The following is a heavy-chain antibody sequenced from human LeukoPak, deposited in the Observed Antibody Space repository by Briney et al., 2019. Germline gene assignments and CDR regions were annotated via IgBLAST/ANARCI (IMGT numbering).Heavy chain of an antibody. V-gene: IGHV3-30*02. J-gene: IGHJ4*02. CDR1: EFTFSAYA. D-gene: IGHD3-9*01. CDR3: TKDLGTEYNIFDY. CDR2: VRYGGNIK. Sequence: GGSLRLSCATSEFTFSAYAMHWIRQAPGRGLEWVAFVRYGGNIKYYADSVKGRFTISRDNSKNTLYLQMYSLRPDDTAVYYCTKDLGTEYNIFDYWGQGTLVTVSS.